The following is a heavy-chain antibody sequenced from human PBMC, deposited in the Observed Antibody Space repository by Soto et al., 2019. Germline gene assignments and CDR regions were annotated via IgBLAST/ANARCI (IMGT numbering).Heavy chain of an antibody. CDR2: IYYSGST. Sequence: SETLSLTCTVSGGSISSSSYYWGWIRQPPGKGLEWIGSIYYSGSTYYNPSLKSRVTTSVDTSKNQFSLKLSSVTAADTAVYYCASTFWSGYDQTPFDYWGQGTLVTV. V-gene: IGHV4-39*01. CDR1: GGSISSSSYY. CDR3: ASTFWSGYDQTPFDY. D-gene: IGHD3-3*01. J-gene: IGHJ4*02.